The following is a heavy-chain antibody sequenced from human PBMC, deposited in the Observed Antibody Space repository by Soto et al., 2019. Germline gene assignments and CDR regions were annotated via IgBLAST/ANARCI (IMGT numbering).Heavy chain of an antibody. CDR2: INPNSGGT. Sequence: ASVKVSCKASGYTFTGYYMHWVRQAPGQGLEWMGWINPNSGGTNYAQKFQGWVTMTRDTSISTAYMELSRLRSDDTAVYYCAREPSLTHYSYGDYYYYGMDVWGQWTTVTVSS. CDR1: GYTFTGYY. CDR3: AREPSLTHYSYGDYYYYGMDV. J-gene: IGHJ6*02. V-gene: IGHV1-2*04. D-gene: IGHD5-18*01.